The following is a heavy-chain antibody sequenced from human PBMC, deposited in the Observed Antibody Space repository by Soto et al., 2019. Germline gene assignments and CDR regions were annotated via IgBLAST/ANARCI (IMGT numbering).Heavy chain of an antibody. CDR1: GFTFSSCA. J-gene: IGHJ4*02. D-gene: IGHD6-19*01. Sequence: LRLSCAASGFTFSSCAMTWVRQAQGMGLQWVSAIIDRGGSTYYADSVRGRFTISRDNSKNTLYLQLNSLGAEDTAVYYCAKDKPAAGSQWLVPIWGRGTLVTVS. V-gene: IGHV3-23*01. CDR2: IIDRGGST. CDR3: AKDKPAAGSQWLVPI.